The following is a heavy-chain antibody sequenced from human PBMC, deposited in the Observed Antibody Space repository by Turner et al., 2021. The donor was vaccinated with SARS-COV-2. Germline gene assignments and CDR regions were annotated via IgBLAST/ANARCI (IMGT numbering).Heavy chain of an antibody. CDR1: GFSLSSSAVG. J-gene: IGHJ4*02. V-gene: IGHV2-5*02. CDR2: IYWDDDR. D-gene: IGHD3-9*01. Sequence: QITLTESGPPLVIPTQPPTLTCTFSGFSLSSSAVGVGWTLQPPGKALEWLGLIYWDDDRRYSPYMNNRVTITKDTSRNQVVLTMTDMDPVDTATYYCAHGAGWLSDYWGQGTLVTVSS. CDR3: AHGAGWLSDY.